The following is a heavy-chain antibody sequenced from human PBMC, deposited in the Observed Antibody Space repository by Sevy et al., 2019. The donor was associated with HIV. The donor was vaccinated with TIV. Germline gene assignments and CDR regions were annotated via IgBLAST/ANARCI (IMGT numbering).Heavy chain of an antibody. D-gene: IGHD2-21*02. V-gene: IGHV3-21*01. Sequence: GGSLRLSCAASGFTFSSYSMNWVRQAPGKGLEWVSSISSSSSYIYYADSVKGRFTISRDNAKNSLYLQMNGLRAEDTAVYYCARDRAYCGGDCYSSPNYFDYWGQGTLVTVSS. J-gene: IGHJ4*02. CDR1: GFTFSSYS. CDR3: ARDRAYCGGDCYSSPNYFDY. CDR2: ISSSSSYI.